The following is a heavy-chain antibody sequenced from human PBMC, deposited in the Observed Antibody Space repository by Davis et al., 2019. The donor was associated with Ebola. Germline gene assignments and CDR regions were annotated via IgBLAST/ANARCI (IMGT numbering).Heavy chain of an antibody. CDR1: GYSFSTYW. CDR3: AKLGRSSDYFGRHFDW. J-gene: IGHJ4*02. CDR2: VYPGDSDT. D-gene: IGHD3-22*01. Sequence: GESLKISCVTSGYSFSTYWIGWVRQIPGRGLEWMGTVYPGDSDTRYSPSFQGHVTISADRSTNTAYLQWSNLRASDTAIYYCAKLGRSSDYFGRHFDWWGQGTLVTVSS. V-gene: IGHV5-51*01.